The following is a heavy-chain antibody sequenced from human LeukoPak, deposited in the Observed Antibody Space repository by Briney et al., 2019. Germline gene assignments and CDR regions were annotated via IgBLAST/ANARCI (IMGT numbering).Heavy chain of an antibody. CDR3: ARVLAANNWFDP. Sequence: GASVKVSCTASGYTFTSYGISWVRQAPGQGLEWMGWISAYNGNTNYAQKLQGRVTITTDTSTSTDYMDLRSLRSDDTAVYYCARVLAANNWFDPWGQGTLVTVSS. CDR1: GYTFTSYG. J-gene: IGHJ5*02. D-gene: IGHD3-3*01. V-gene: IGHV1-18*01. CDR2: ISAYNGNT.